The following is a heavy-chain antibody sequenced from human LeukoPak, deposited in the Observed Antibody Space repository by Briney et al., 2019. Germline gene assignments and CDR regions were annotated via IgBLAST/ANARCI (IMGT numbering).Heavy chain of an antibody. CDR3: VAWYGGYVVDY. CDR1: GGSIGSYH. V-gene: IGHV4-59*03. Sequence: SETLSLTCTVSGGSIGSYHWNWIRQPSGKGLEWVGIVFNNGGTKHNPSLKSRVAISVDTSKDQFTLKLTSVTAAGTAVYYRVAWYGGYVVDYWGQGARVIVPS. J-gene: IGHJ4*02. CDR2: VFNNGGT. D-gene: IGHD5-12*01.